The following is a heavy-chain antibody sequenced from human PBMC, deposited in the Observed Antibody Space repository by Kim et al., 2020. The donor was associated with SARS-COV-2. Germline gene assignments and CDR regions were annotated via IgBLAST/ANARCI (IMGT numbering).Heavy chain of an antibody. V-gene: IGHV4-31*03. J-gene: IGHJ4*02. CDR3: AMTRITMLVVVTHFDY. CDR1: GGSISSGGYY. Sequence: SETLSLTCTVSGGSISSGGYYWSWIRQHPGKGLEWIGYIYYSGSTYYNPSLKSRVTISVDTSKNQFSLKLSSVTAADTAVYYCAMTRITMLVVVTHFDYWGQGTPVTVSS. D-gene: IGHD3-22*01. CDR2: IYYSGST.